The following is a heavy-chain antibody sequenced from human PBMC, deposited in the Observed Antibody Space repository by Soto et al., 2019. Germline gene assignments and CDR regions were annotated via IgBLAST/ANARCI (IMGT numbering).Heavy chain of an antibody. CDR2: IHYSGST. V-gene: IGHV4-59*02. D-gene: IGHD6-19*01. CDR1: AGSVRTCY. CDR3: ARDTSGWFEY. J-gene: IGHJ4*02. Sequence: PSETLSLIFSFSAGSVRTCYWNWIRQPPRKGLEWLGYIHYSGSTNYNPSLKSRVAISIDTSKNQFSLRLSSVTAADAAVYYCARDTSGWFEYWGRGTLVT.